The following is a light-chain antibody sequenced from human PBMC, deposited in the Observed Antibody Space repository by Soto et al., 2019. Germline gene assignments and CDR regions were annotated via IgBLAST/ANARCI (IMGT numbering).Light chain of an antibody. Sequence: QSVLTQPPSVSAAPGQKVTISCSGSSSNIGNNYVSWYQQVPGTAPKLLIYDNDERPPGITDRFSGSKSGTSATLGITGLQTGDEADYYGGTWDSLSAGGVFGGGTKLTVL. CDR1: SSNIGNNY. CDR3: GTWDSLSAGGV. J-gene: IGLJ2*01. V-gene: IGLV1-51*01. CDR2: DND.